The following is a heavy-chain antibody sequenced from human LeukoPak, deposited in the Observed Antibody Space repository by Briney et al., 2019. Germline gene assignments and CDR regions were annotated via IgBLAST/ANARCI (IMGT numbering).Heavy chain of an antibody. V-gene: IGHV3-33*01. CDR1: GFTFSSYG. D-gene: IGHD2-2*01. J-gene: IGHJ6*04. CDR3: ARVSAAAGNGMDV. CDR2: IWYDGSNK. Sequence: GGSLRLSCAASGFTFSSYGMHWVRQAPGKGLEWVAVIWYDGSNKYYEDSVKGRFTISRDNSKNTLWLQMNSLRAEDTAVYYCARVSAAAGNGMDVWGKGTTVTVSS.